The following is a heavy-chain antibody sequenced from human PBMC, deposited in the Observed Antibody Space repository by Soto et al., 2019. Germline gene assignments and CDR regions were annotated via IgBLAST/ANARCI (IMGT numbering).Heavy chain of an antibody. V-gene: IGHV3-30*18. Sequence: QVQLVESGGGVVQPGRSLRLSCAASGFTFSSYGMHWVRQAPGKGLEWVAVISYDGSNKYYADSVKGRFTISRDNSKNTLYLQMHSLRAEDTAVYYCAKPDYGDYLSRDYWGQGTLVTVSS. CDR1: GFTFSSYG. D-gene: IGHD4-17*01. CDR2: ISYDGSNK. CDR3: AKPDYGDYLSRDY. J-gene: IGHJ4*02.